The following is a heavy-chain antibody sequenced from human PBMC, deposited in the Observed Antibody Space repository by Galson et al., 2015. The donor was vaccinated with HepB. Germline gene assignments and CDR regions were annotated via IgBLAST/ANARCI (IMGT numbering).Heavy chain of an antibody. J-gene: IGHJ4*02. CDR2: ISYDGSNK. CDR1: GFTFSNYG. D-gene: IGHD2-8*02. V-gene: IGHV3-30*03. CDR3: ARRRCTGGSCYSDY. Sequence: SLRLSCAASGFTFSNYGMHWVRQAPGKGLEWVAVISYDGSNKYYADSVKGRFTISRDNSKNTLYLQMNSLRAEDTALYYCARRRCTGGSCYSDYWGQGTLVTVSS.